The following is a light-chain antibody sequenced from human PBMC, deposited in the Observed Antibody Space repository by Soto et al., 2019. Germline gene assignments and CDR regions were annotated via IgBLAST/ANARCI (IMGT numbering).Light chain of an antibody. CDR2: LAS. J-gene: IGKJ1*01. CDR1: QSISTS. Sequence: IQMTQSPSTLSAFVGDRVTITCRASQSISTSLAWYQQKPGKAPKLLIYLASTLQSGVPTRFSGSGSATEFTLSINSLQPDDFATYYCQQYGSYSRTFGQGTKVDIK. CDR3: QQYGSYSRT. V-gene: IGKV1-5*03.